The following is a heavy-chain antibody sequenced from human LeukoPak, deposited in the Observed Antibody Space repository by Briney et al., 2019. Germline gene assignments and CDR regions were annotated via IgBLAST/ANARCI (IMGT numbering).Heavy chain of an antibody. Sequence: SVKVSCKASGGTFSSYAISWVRQAPGQGLKWMGGIIPIFGTANYAQKFQGRVTITADESTSTAYMELSSLRSEDTAVYYCARGNNWNYHYPFPRKLYYFDYWGQGTLVTVSS. V-gene: IGHV1-69*13. CDR2: IIPIFGTA. CDR3: ARGNNWNYHYPFPRKLYYFDY. CDR1: GGTFSSYA. J-gene: IGHJ4*02. D-gene: IGHD1-7*01.